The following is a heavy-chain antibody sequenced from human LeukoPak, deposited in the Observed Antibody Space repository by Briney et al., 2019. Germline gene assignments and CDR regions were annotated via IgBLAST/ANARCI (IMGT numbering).Heavy chain of an antibody. V-gene: IGHV4-38-2*02. Sequence: SETLSLTCIVSGYSITSGYYWGWIRQPPGKGLEWIGSIYHSGDTYYNPSLKSRVTISVDTSKNQFPLKLSSVTAADTAVYYCARDLDDSSGYYYFAYWGQGTLVTVSS. J-gene: IGHJ4*02. CDR3: ARDLDDSSGYYYFAY. CDR2: IYHSGDT. CDR1: GYSITSGYY. D-gene: IGHD3-22*01.